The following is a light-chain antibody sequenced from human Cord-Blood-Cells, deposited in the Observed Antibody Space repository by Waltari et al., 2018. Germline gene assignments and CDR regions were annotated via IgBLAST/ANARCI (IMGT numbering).Light chain of an antibody. J-gene: IGKJ2*01. CDR2: GAS. CDR3: QQYNNWPPGKSVT. V-gene: IGKV3-15*01. Sequence: EIVMTQSPATLSVSPGERATLSCRASQSVSSNLAWYQQKPGQAPRRLIYGASTRATGIPARFSGSGSGTEFNLTISSLQSEDFAVYYCQQYNNWPPGKSVTFGQGTKLEIK. CDR1: QSVSSN.